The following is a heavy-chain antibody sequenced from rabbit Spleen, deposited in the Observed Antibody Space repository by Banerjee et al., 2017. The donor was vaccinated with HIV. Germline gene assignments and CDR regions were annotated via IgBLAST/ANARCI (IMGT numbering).Heavy chain of an antibody. D-gene: IGHD4-1*01. J-gene: IGHJ4*01. CDR2: IYTGYSGTT. CDR1: GLDFSSSYW. CDR3: ARDLAGIIGWNFYL. Sequence: QEQLVEYGGDLVQPEGSLTLTCKASGLDFSSSYWICWVRQAPGKGLEWIACIYTGYSGTTYYASWAKGRFTISKTSSTTVTLQMTSLTVADTATYFCARDLAGIIGWNFYLWGQGTLVTVS. V-gene: IGHV1S45*01.